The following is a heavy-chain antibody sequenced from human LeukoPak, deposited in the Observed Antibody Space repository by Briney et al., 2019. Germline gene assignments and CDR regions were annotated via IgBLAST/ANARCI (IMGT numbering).Heavy chain of an antibody. CDR3: ARGPSTAARAFDY. CDR2: IIPIFGTA. D-gene: IGHD6-6*01. CDR1: GGTFSSYA. J-gene: IGHJ4*02. V-gene: IGHV1-69*01. Sequence: SVKVSCTASGGTFSSYAISWVRQAPGQGLEWMGGIIPIFGTANYAQKFQGRVTITADESTSTAYMELSSLRSEDTAVYYCARGPSTAARAFDYWGQGTLVTVSS.